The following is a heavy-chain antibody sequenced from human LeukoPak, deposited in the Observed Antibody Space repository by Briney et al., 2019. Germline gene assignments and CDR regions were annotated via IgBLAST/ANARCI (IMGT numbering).Heavy chain of an antibody. CDR3: ARDLTMATIAGVIDY. V-gene: IGHV3-30*02. J-gene: IGHJ4*02. D-gene: IGHD5-24*01. Sequence: QSGGSLRLSCVASGFKISDYYIHWVRQAPGKGLEWAASVRQDGKLKFYADSVKARFTISRDNSKNTVFLQMNSLRAEDTAVYYCARDLTMATIAGVIDYWGQGTLVTVSS. CDR1: GFKISDYY. CDR2: VRQDGKLK.